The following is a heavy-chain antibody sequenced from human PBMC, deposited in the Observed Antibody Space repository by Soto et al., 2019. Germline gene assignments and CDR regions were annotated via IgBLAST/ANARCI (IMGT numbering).Heavy chain of an antibody. D-gene: IGHD6-6*01. V-gene: IGHV3-23*01. CDR2: ISGSGGST. CDR3: AKLKGEQLVGVLVGEGGAFDY. CDR1: GFTFSSYV. J-gene: IGHJ4*02. Sequence: EVQLLESGGGLVQPGGSLRLSCAASGFTFSSYVMSWVRQAPGKGLEWVSAISGSGGSTYYADSVKGRFTISRDNSKNALYLQMNSLRAEDTAVYYCAKLKGEQLVGVLVGEGGAFDYWGQGTLVTVSS.